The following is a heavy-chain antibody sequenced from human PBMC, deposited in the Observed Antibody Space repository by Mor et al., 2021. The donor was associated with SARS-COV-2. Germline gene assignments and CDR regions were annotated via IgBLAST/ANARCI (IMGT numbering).Heavy chain of an antibody. D-gene: IGHD5-12*01. CDR2: RSKTYGETT. J-gene: IGHJ4*02. V-gene: IGHV3-49*02. CDR3: TRGFSGYDFIDY. Sequence: RSKTYGETTEYAASVKGRFTISRNDSKSIAYLQMNSLKPEDTAVYYCTRGFSGYDFIDYWGQGTL.